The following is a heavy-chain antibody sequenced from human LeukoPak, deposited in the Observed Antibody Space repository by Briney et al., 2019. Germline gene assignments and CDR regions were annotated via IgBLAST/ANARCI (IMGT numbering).Heavy chain of an antibody. CDR1: GYSFTSYW. CDR2: IYPGDSDI. CDR3: ARQESSYNWFDP. V-gene: IGHV5-51*01. D-gene: IGHD3-16*02. Sequence: GESLKISCKTSGYSFTSYWIGWVRQMPGKGLEWMGIIYPGDSDIRYSPSFQGQVTISADKSINTAYLQWSSLKASDTAMYYCARQESSYNWFDPWGQGTLVTVSS. J-gene: IGHJ5*02.